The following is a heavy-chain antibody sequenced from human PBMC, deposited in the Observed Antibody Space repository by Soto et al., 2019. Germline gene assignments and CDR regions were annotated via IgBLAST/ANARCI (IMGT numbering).Heavy chain of an antibody. J-gene: IGHJ6*02. CDR2: MNPNSGNT. V-gene: IGHV1-8*01. CDR3: ARVLYCSSTSCYIDYYYYGMDV. Sequence: QVQLVQSGAEVKKPGASVKVSCKASGYTFTSYDINWVRQATGQGLEWMGWMNPNSGNTGYAQKFQGRVTMTRNTSISTAYMELSSLRSEDTAVYYCARVLYCSSTSCYIDYYYYGMDVWGQGTTVTVSS. D-gene: IGHD2-2*02. CDR1: GYTFTSYD.